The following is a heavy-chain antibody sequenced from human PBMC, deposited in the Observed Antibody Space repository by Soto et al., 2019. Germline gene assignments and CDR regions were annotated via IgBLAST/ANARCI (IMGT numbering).Heavy chain of an antibody. CDR3: VRDRTEIAFDI. CDR1: GFTFSSYW. J-gene: IGHJ3*02. CDR2: IKQDGSEK. V-gene: IGHV3-7*01. Sequence: EVQLVESGGGLVQPGGSLRLSCAASGFTFSSYWMSWVRQAPGKGLEWVANIKQDGSEKYYVDSVKGRFTISRDNAKNSVYMQMNRLRAEVTAVYYCVRDRTEIAFDIWGQGTMVTVSS.